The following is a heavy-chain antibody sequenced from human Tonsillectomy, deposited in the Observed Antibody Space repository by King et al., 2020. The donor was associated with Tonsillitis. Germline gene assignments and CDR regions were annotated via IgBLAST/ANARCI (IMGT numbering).Heavy chain of an antibody. Sequence: QLVQSGGGLVQPGGSLRLSCAASGFTFSSYEMNWVRQAPGKGLEWVSYISSSGSTIYYADSVKGRFTISRDNAKNSLYLQMNSLRAEDTAVYYCARAKLYSGSLSIWGQGTMVTVSS. CDR1: GFTFSSYE. V-gene: IGHV3-48*03. D-gene: IGHD1-26*01. CDR3: ARAKLYSGSLSI. CDR2: ISSSGSTI. J-gene: IGHJ3*02.